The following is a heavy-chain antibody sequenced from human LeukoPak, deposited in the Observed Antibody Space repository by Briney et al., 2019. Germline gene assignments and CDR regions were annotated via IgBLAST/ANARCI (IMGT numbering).Heavy chain of an antibody. D-gene: IGHD3-22*01. CDR1: GFTFSSYA. J-gene: IGHJ4*02. V-gene: IGHV4-34*01. CDR2: INHSGST. Sequence: KTGGSLRLSCPASGFTFSSYAMSWIRQPPGKGLEWIGEINHSGSTNYNPSLKSRVTISVDTSKNQFSLKLSSVTAADTAVYYCASTGARYYYDSSGPRPLGYWGQGTLVTVSS. CDR3: ASTGARYYYDSSGPRPLGY.